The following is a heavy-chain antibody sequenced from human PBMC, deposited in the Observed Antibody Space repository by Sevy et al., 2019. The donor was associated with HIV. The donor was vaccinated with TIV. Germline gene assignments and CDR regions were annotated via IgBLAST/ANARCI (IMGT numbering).Heavy chain of an antibody. D-gene: IGHD2-2*01. V-gene: IGHV4-30-4*01. CDR1: GGSISSGDYY. CDR2: IYYSGIT. Sequence: TLSLTCSVSGGSISSGDYYWTWMRQSPGKGLVWIGYIYYSGITYYNPSLKSRVIISIDTVENQFSLKLSSVTAADTAVYYCARYCTRTSPHNWFDPWGQGTLVTVSS. CDR3: ARYCTRTSPHNWFDP. J-gene: IGHJ5*02.